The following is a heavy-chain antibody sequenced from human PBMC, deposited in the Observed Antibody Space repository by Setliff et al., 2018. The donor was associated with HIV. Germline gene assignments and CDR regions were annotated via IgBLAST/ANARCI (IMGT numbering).Heavy chain of an antibody. V-gene: IGHV4-59*01. CDR2: IYYNGNT. CDR1: GGSITGYF. D-gene: IGHD4-17*01. J-gene: IGHJ4*02. Sequence: SETLSLTCTVSGGSITGYFWHWIRQSPGKGLEWIGYIYYNGNTNYNHTFNSRGTISVDTSKNQFALKLTSVTAADTAVYYCAREIYGGNSRPFDYWGQGTLVTVSS. CDR3: AREIYGGNSRPFDY.